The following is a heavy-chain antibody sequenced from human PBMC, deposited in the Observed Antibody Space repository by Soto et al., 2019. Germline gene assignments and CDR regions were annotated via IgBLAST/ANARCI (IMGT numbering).Heavy chain of an antibody. V-gene: IGHV3-23*01. CDR2: IIGSGGTT. CDR3: AQDLEDSWASYYYYYGMDV. D-gene: IGHD2-15*01. J-gene: IGHJ6*02. CDR1: GFTFSSYA. Sequence: GGSLRLSCSASGFTFSSYAISWVRQAPWKVLEWVSAIIGSGGTTYYADSVKGRFTFSRYNSKNTLYLQMNSLRAEDTAVSYCAQDLEDSWASYYYYYGMDVWGQGTTVTVSS.